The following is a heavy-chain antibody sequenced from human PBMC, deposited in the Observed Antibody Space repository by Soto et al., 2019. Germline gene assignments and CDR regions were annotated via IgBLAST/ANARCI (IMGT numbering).Heavy chain of an antibody. CDR3: AREGYSGIKSCCYYGMDV. V-gene: IGHV1-69*13. J-gene: IGHJ6*02. Sequence: GASVKVSCKASGGTFSSYAISWVRQAPGQGLEWMGGIIPIFGTANYAQKFQGRVAITADESTSTAYMELSSLRSEDTAVYYCAREGYSGIKSCCYYGMDVWGQGTTVTVSS. D-gene: IGHD1-26*01. CDR2: IIPIFGTA. CDR1: GGTFSSYA.